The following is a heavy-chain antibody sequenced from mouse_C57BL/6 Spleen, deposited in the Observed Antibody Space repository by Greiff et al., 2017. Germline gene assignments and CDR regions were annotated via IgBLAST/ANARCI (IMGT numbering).Heavy chain of an antibody. CDR1: DYAFSSSW. J-gene: IGHJ2*01. D-gene: IGHD1-1*01. Sequence: VKLVESGPELVKPGASVKISCKASDYAFSSSWLNWVKQRPGTGLERIGRGYPGDGDTNYNGKFKGKATLTADKSSSTAYMQLSSLTSEDSAVYFCARGSSYFDYWGQGTTLTVSS. CDR2: GYPGDGDT. V-gene: IGHV1-82*01. CDR3: ARGSSYFDY.